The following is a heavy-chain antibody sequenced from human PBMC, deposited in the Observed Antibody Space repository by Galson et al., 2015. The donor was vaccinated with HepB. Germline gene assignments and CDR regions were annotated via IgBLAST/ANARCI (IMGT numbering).Heavy chain of an antibody. Sequence: SVKVSCKASGGTFSSYTISWVRQAPGQGLEWMGRIIPILGIANYAQKFQGRVTITADKSTSTAYMELSSLRSEDTAVYYCAFTYYYDSSVWGGIPLDYWGQGTLVTVSS. CDR2: IIPILGIA. J-gene: IGHJ4*02. CDR3: AFTYYYDSSVWGGIPLDY. V-gene: IGHV1-69*02. CDR1: GGTFSSYT. D-gene: IGHD3-22*01.